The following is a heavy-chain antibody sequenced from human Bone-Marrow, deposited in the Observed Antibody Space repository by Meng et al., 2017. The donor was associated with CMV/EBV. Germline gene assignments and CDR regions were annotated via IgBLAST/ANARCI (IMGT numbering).Heavy chain of an antibody. J-gene: IGHJ4*02. D-gene: IGHD2-2*01. CDR3: VRGVPSRPIDS. CDR1: GASIRNPDYD. V-gene: IGHV4-30-4*01. CDR2: TYYSGST. Sequence: LRLSCTVSGASIRNPDYDWTWIRQSPGKGLEWIGYTYYSGSTYSNPSLASRSYMSVDTSKNQFSLRVYSVTAADTAVYYCVRGVPSRPIDSWGQGTLVTVSS.